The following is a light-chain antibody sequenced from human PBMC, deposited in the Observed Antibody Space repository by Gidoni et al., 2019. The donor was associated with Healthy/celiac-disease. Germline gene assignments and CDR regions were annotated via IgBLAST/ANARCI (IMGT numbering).Light chain of an antibody. CDR3: QQDYNLPPT. CDR2: GAS. J-gene: IGKJ1*01. Sequence: PGERVTLSCRASQSVSSSYLTWYQQKPGQAPRLLIYGASTRATSIPARFSGSGSGTDFTLTISSLQPEDFAVYYCQQDYNLPPTFXQXTKVEIK. V-gene: IGKV3D-7*01. CDR1: QSVSSSY.